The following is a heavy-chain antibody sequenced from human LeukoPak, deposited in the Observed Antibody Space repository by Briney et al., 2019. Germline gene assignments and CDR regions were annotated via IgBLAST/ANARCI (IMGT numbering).Heavy chain of an antibody. V-gene: IGHV3-48*01. D-gene: IGHD3-22*01. Sequence: GGSLRLSCAASGFTFSSYSMNWVRQAPGKGLEWVSYISSSSTIYYADSVKGRFTISRDNAKNSLYLQMNSLRAEDTAVYYCARDRSSGYLRFQHWGQGTLVTVSS. J-gene: IGHJ1*01. CDR2: ISSSSTI. CDR1: GFTFSSYS. CDR3: ARDRSSGYLRFQH.